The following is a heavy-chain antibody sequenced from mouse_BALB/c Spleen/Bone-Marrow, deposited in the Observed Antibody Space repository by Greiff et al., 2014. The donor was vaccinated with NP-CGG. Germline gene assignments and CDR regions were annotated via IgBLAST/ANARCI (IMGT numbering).Heavy chain of an antibody. V-gene: IGHV1S130*01. CDR1: GCTFTSSW. J-gene: IGHJ2*01. D-gene: IGHD2-14*01. CDR2: IHPNSGNT. Sequence: VQLQQSGSVLVRPGASVKLSCKASGCTFTSSWMHWAKQRPGQGLGWIGEIHPNSGNTNYNEKFKGKATLTVDTSSSTAYVDLSSLTAEDSAVYYCARHHRYAYYFDYWGQGTTLTVSS. CDR3: ARHHRYAYYFDY.